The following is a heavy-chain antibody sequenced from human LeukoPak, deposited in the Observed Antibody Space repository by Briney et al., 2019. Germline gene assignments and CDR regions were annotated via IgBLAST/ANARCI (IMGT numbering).Heavy chain of an antibody. J-gene: IGHJ4*02. V-gene: IGHV3-66*01. D-gene: IGHD2-8*01. CDR3: TRDSGGDTNGYPSR. CDR2: FYKDGST. CDR1: AFSVTSNY. Sequence: GGSLRLSCATSAFSVTSNYMSWVSQAPGKGLEWVSVFYKDGSTYHADSVKGRFTISRDNAKNTVNLHMNTLRVEDTGLYYCTRDSGGDTNGYPSRWGQGTLVTVSS.